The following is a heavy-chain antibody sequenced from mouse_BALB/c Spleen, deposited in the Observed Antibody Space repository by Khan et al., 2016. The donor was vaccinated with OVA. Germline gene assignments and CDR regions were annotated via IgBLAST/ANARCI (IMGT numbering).Heavy chain of an antibody. V-gene: IGHV2-6-5*01. CDR1: GFSLTDYG. Sequence: QVQLKESGPGLVAPSQSLSITCTVSGFSLTDYGVSWIRQPPGKGLEWLGLIWGGGTTYYNSALKSRLSISKDNSKSQVFLKMISLQTDDTAMYYCAKPYYAHYYAMDYWGQGTSVTVSS. D-gene: IGHD2-10*01. CDR2: IWGGGTT. J-gene: IGHJ4*01. CDR3: AKPYYAHYYAMDY.